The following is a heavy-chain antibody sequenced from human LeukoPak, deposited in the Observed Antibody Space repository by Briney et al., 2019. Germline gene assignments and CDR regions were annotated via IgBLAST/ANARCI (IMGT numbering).Heavy chain of an antibody. D-gene: IGHD2-2*01. CDR1: GYSISTGRY. CDR3: ARSLSTAGIDY. Sequence: PSETLSLTCAASGYSISTGRYWGWIRQPPGKGLEWIGSIYQSGSTYYNPSLKSRVTISVDTSKNQFSLNLRSVTAADTAVYYCARSLSTAGIDYWGQGALVTVSS. J-gene: IGHJ4*02. CDR2: IYQSGST. V-gene: IGHV4-38-2*01.